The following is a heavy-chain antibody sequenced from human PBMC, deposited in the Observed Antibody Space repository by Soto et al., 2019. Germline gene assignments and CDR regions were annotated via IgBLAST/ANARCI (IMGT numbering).Heavy chain of an antibody. CDR1: GGSFSGYY. J-gene: IGHJ6*02. CDR3: ARLNLGYCSSTSCYIGPNRAARPSEYYYYGMDV. Sequence: SETLSLTCAVYGGSFSGYYWSWIRQPPGKGLEWIGEINHSGSTNYNPSLKSRVTISVDTSKNQFSLKLSSVTAADTAVYYCARLNLGYCSSTSCYIGPNRAARPSEYYYYGMDVWGQGTTVTVSS. D-gene: IGHD2-2*02. V-gene: IGHV4-34*01. CDR2: INHSGST.